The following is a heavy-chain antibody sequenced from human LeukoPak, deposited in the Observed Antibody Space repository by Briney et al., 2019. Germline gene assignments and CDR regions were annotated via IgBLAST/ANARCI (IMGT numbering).Heavy chain of an antibody. CDR2: IKQDGSEK. CDR1: GFTFSSYA. J-gene: IGHJ4*02. CDR3: ARAEGEGYFDY. V-gene: IGHV3-7*01. Sequence: GASLRLSCAASGFTFSSYAMSWVRQAPGKGLEWVANIKQDGSEKYYVDSVKGRFTISRDNAKNSLYLQMNSLRAEDTAVYYCARAEGEGYFDYWGQGTLVTVSS. D-gene: IGHD1-14*01.